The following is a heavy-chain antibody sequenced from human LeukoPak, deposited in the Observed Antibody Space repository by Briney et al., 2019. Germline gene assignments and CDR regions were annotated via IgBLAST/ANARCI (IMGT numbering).Heavy chain of an antibody. V-gene: IGHV1-2*02. D-gene: IGHD2-8*01. CDR3: AREGDIVLMSAFDI. CDR1: GYTFTCYY. CDR2: INPNSGGT. J-gene: IGHJ3*02. Sequence: PGASVKVSCKASGYTFTCYYMHWVRQAPGQGLEWMGWINPNSGGTNYAQKFQGRVTMTRDTSISTAYMELSRLRSDDTAVYYCAREGDIVLMSAFDIWGQGTMVTVSS.